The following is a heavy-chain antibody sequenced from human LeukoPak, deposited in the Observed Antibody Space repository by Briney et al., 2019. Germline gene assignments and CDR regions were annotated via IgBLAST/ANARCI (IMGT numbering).Heavy chain of an antibody. V-gene: IGHV1-69*01. Sequence: SVKVSCKASGGTFSRYAMHWVRQAPGQGLEYMGGFIPMFGTANYAQKFQGRVTITADESTNTTYLELSSLRSEDTAVYYCVTFALYNSVPSWFDPWGHGTLVTVSS. D-gene: IGHD1-14*01. CDR1: GGTFSRYA. CDR3: VTFALYNSVPSWFDP. CDR2: FIPMFGTA. J-gene: IGHJ5*02.